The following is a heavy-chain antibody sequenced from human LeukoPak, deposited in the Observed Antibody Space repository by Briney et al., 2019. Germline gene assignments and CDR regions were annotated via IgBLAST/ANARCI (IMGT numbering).Heavy chain of an antibody. D-gene: IGHD3-3*01. CDR1: GYTFTNYW. J-gene: IGHJ5*02. CDR2: IFPGGSHT. V-gene: IGHV5-51*01. CDR3: ARSSVNWVDP. Sequence: PGESLKISCKGSGYTFTNYWIGRVRQVPGKGLEWMGIIFPGGSHTRYSPSFQGQVTMSADKSISTAYLQWSSLRASDTTMYYCARSSVNWVDPWGQGTLVTVSS.